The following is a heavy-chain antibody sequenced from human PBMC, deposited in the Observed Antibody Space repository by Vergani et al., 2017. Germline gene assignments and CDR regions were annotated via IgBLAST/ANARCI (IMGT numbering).Heavy chain of an antibody. V-gene: IGHV1-8*01. J-gene: IGHJ4*02. CDR2: VKPNSGST. CDR3: ARRVPHFDY. Sequence: QVQLVQSGAEVKKPGASVKVSCKASGYTFTSAEIHWVRQATGQGLEWMGWVKPNSGSTDYAQKFQGRVTMTRDISINAAYMELSSLTSEDPAVYYCARRVPHFDYWGQGTVVTVSS. CDR1: GYTFTSAE.